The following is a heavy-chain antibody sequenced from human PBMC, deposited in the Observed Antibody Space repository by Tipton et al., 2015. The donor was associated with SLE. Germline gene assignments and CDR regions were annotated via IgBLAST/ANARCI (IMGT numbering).Heavy chain of an antibody. V-gene: IGHV4-39*07. CDR2: IHSSGST. D-gene: IGHD6-19*01. Sequence: TLSLTCTVSGGSISIIDYYWGWIRQPPGKGLEWIGSIHSSGSTYYNPSLKSRATLSVDTSKNHFSLRLSSVTAADTAVYYCARGFDNSGWYFREYFDYWSQGTLVTVSS. CDR1: GGSISIIDYY. J-gene: IGHJ4*02. CDR3: ARGFDNSGWYFREYFDY.